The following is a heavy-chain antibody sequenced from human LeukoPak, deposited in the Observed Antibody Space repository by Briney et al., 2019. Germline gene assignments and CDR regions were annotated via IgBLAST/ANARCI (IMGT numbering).Heavy chain of an antibody. Sequence: GGSLRLSCAASGFTFSSYGMHWVRQAPGKGLEWVAVISYDGSNKYYADSVKGRFTISRDNAKSSLYLQMNSLRAEDTAVYYCAKDLMWELLSGDYWGQGTLVTVSS. V-gene: IGHV3-30*18. J-gene: IGHJ4*02. CDR1: GFTFSSYG. CDR2: ISYDGSNK. D-gene: IGHD1-26*01. CDR3: AKDLMWELLSGDY.